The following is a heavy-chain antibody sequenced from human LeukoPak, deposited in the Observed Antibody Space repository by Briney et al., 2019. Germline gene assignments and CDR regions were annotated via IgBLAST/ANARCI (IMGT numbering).Heavy chain of an antibody. Sequence: GGSLRLSCAASGFTFSSYAMSWVRQAPGKGLEWVSTISGSGGGTYYADSVKGRFTISRDNSKNTLYLQMNSLRAEDTAVYYCARGIAVAGTFWFDQWGQGTLVTVSS. J-gene: IGHJ5*02. V-gene: IGHV3-23*01. CDR1: GFTFSSYA. CDR3: ARGIAVAGTFWFDQ. CDR2: ISGSGGGT. D-gene: IGHD6-19*01.